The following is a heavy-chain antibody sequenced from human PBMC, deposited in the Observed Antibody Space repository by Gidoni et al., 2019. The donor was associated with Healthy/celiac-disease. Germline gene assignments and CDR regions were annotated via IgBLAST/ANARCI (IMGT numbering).Heavy chain of an antibody. J-gene: IGHJ6*02. CDR3: ARGGPVGATLPLYCYYGMDV. D-gene: IGHD1-26*01. V-gene: IGHV3-74*01. CDR2: INSDGSST. Sequence: GLVWVSRINSDGSSTSYADSVKGRFTISRDNAKNTLYLQMNSLRAEDTAVYYCARGGPVGATLPLYCYYGMDVWGQGTTVTVSS.